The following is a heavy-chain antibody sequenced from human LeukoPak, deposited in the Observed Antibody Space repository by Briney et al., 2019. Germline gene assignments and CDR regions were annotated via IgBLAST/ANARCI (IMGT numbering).Heavy chain of an antibody. CDR3: AREVGISMIVSEPGFDY. CDR2: IWYDGSNK. V-gene: IGHV3-33*01. Sequence: GGSLRLSCAASGFTFSSYGNHWVRQAPGKGLEGGAVIWYDGSNKYYEDSVKGRFTISRDNSKNTLYLQMNSLRAEDTAVYYCAREVGISMIVSEPGFDYWGQGTLVTVSS. D-gene: IGHD3-22*01. J-gene: IGHJ4*02. CDR1: GFTFSSYG.